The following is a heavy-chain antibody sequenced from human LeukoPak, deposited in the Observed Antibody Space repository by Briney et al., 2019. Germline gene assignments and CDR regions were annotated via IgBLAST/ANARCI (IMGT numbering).Heavy chain of an antibody. Sequence: GESLRLSCAASGFTLRSNDMSWDRQAPGKGLEWVAATSGSGGNTYYADSVKGRFTISRDNSKNTLYLQMNSLRAEDTAVYYCAKEYSGYDFDYWGQGTLVTVSS. D-gene: IGHD5-12*01. J-gene: IGHJ4*02. CDR3: AKEYSGYDFDY. CDR2: TSGSGGNT. CDR1: GFTLRSND. V-gene: IGHV3-23*01.